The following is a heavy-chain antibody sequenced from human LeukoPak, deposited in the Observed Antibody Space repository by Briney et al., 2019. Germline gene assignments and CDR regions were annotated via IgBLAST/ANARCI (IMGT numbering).Heavy chain of an antibody. D-gene: IGHD3-10*01. CDR1: RGTFSNYA. V-gene: IGHV1-69*13. CDR3: ARSEYYYGSGSKRHKGGWFDP. Sequence: ASVKVSFKASRGTFSNYAISWVRQAPGQGLEWMGGIIPIFGTANYAQKLQGRVTITADEATSTDYMELSSLRSEDTAVYYCARSEYYYGSGSKRHKGGWFDPWGQGTLVTVSS. CDR2: IIPIFGTA. J-gene: IGHJ5*02.